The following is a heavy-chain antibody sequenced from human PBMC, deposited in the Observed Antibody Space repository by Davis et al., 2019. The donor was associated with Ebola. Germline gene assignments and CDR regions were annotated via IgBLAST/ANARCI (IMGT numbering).Heavy chain of an antibody. CDR1: GGSITTYY. CDR2: LHYSGST. CDR3: ARLSYYYDNSAYSRPYNWFDP. V-gene: IGHV4-59*08. D-gene: IGHD3-22*01. Sequence: MPGGSLRLSCTVSGGSITTYYWGWIRQSPEKGLEWIGYLHYSGSTNYNPSLKSRVTTSVDTSKNQFSLKLTSVTAADTAVYYCARLSYYYDNSAYSRPYNWFDPWGQGTLVTASS. J-gene: IGHJ5*02.